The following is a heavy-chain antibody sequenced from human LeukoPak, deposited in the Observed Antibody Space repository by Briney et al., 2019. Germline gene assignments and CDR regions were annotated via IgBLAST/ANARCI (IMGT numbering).Heavy chain of an antibody. J-gene: IGHJ4*02. V-gene: IGHV4-59*01. D-gene: IGHD4-17*01. CDR1: GGSISSYY. CDR3: ARGNHDYGLDY. Sequence: PSETLSLTCTVSGGSISSYYWSWIRQPPGKGLEWIGYIYYSGSTNYNPSLKSRVAISVDTSKNQFSLKLSSVTAADTAVYYCARGNHDYGLDYWGQGTLVTVSS. CDR2: IYYSGST.